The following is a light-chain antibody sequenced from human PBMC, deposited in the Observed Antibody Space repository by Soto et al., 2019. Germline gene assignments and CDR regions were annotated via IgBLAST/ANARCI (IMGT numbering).Light chain of an antibody. V-gene: IGKV3-15*01. CDR2: DVS. CDR1: QSVSSK. J-gene: IGKJ4*01. CDR3: QQYNDWPRALS. Sequence: EIVMTQSPATLSVSPGERATLSCRASQSVSSKLAWYQQKPGQAPRLLIHDVSTRASGIPARFSGSGSGTEFTLTISSLQSEDFAVYYCQQYNDWPRALSFGGGTKVEIK.